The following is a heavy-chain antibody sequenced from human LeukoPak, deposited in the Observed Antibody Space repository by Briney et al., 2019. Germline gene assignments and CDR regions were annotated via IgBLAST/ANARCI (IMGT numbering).Heavy chain of an antibody. CDR3: ARDGGVVVPAAMGWFDP. CDR2: ISSTSKTI. Sequence: GGSLRLSCAASGFTFSTFSMDWVRQAPGRGLQWLSYISSTSKTIYYADSLKGRFTISRDNSKNTLYLQMNSLRAEDTAVYYCARDGGVVVPAAMGWFDPWGQGTLVTVSS. CDR1: GFTFSTFS. D-gene: IGHD2-2*01. V-gene: IGHV3-48*01. J-gene: IGHJ5*02.